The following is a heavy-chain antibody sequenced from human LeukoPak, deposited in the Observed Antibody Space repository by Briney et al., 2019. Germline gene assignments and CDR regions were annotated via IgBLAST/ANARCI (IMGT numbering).Heavy chain of an antibody. CDR1: GISFSNYG. Sequence: GGSLRLSCAASGISFSNYGMHWVRQAPGKGLEWVAFIRYDGSSKYYADSVKGRFTISRDNSKNTLYLQMNSLRTEDTAVYYCAKGGATVIDYWGQGTLVTVSS. CDR3: AKGGATVIDY. J-gene: IGHJ4*02. D-gene: IGHD1-26*01. CDR2: IRYDGSSK. V-gene: IGHV3-30*02.